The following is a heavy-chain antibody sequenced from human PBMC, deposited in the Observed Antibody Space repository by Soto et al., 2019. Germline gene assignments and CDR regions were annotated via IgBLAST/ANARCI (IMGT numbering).Heavy chain of an antibody. Sequence: GGSLRLSCAAAAFTFSNAWISWVRQAPGKGLEWVGRSKSKTDGGTTDYAAPVKGRFTISRDDSKNTLYLQMNSLKTEDTAVYYCTTDLGYQRFLEWVRPWTKDYYYGMDVWGQGTTVTVAS. D-gene: IGHD3-3*01. J-gene: IGHJ6*02. CDR3: TTDLGYQRFLEWVRPWTKDYYYGMDV. CDR2: SKSKTDGGTT. CDR1: AFTFSNAW. V-gene: IGHV3-15*01.